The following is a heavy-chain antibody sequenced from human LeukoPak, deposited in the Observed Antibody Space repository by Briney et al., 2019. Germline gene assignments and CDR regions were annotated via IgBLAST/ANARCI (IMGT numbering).Heavy chain of an antibody. CDR3: AICHWYSSGCRNDY. CDR1: GFTFDDYT. V-gene: IGHV3-23*01. J-gene: IGHJ4*02. Sequence: PGGSLRLSCAASGFTFDDYTMHWVRQAPGKGLEWVSAISGSGGSTYYADSVKGRFTISRDNSKNTLYLQMNSLRAEDTAVYYCAICHWYSSGCRNDYWGQGTLVTVSS. CDR2: ISGSGGST. D-gene: IGHD6-19*01.